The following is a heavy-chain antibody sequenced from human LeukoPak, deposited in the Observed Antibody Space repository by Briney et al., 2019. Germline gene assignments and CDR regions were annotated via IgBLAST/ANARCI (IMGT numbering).Heavy chain of an antibody. CDR1: GFTVSSNY. J-gene: IGHJ4*02. CDR3: ARDRRSPRTLGYYFDY. Sequence: GGSLRLSRASSGFTVSSNYMSWVRHAPGKGLEWVSVIYSGGSTYYADSVKSRFTISRDYSKNTLYLQMNSLRAEDTAVYYCARDRRSPRTLGYYFDYWGQGTLVTVSS. D-gene: IGHD7-27*01. V-gene: IGHV3-66*02. CDR2: IYSGGST.